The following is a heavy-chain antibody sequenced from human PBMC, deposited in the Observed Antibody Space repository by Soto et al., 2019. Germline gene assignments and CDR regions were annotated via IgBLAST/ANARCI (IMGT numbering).Heavy chain of an antibody. CDR1: GYTFTSYA. CDR2: INAGNGNT. Sequence: ASVKVSCKASGYTFTSYAMHWVRQAPGQRLEWMGWINAGNGNTKYSQKFQGRVTITRDTSASTAYMELSSLRSEDTAVYYCAIDHSGLYGDYDGDYYYYYYMDVWGKGTTVTVSS. CDR3: AIDHSGLYGDYDGDYYYYYYMDV. V-gene: IGHV1-3*01. D-gene: IGHD4-17*01. J-gene: IGHJ6*03.